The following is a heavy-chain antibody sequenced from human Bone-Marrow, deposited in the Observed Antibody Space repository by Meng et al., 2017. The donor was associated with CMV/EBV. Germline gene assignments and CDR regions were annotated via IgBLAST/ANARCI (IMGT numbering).Heavy chain of an antibody. CDR1: GGTLDSNA. J-gene: IGHJ4*02. CDR3: ARVVFGEVVPSDY. V-gene: IGHV1-69*05. Sequence: SVKVSCKASGGTLDSNAISWVRQAPGQGLEWMGGIIPILGTANYAQRFQGRVTITTDESTSTVYMELSSLRSEDTAVYYCARVVFGEVVPSDYWGQGTLVTVSS. CDR2: IIPILGTA. D-gene: IGHD3-10*02.